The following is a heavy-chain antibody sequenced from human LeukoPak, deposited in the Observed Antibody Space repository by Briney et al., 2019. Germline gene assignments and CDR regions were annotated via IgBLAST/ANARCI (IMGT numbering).Heavy chain of an antibody. D-gene: IGHD4-11*01. J-gene: IGHJ5*02. CDR1: GFTVSSNY. Sequence: GGSLRLSCAASGFTVSSNYMSWVRQAPGKGLEWVSVIYSGGSTYYADSVKGRFTISRDNSKNTLYLQMNSLRAEDTAVYYCARGLSDYSNYLPSWFDPWGQGTLVTVSS. CDR3: ARGLSDYSNYLPSWFDP. V-gene: IGHV3-66*02. CDR2: IYSGGST.